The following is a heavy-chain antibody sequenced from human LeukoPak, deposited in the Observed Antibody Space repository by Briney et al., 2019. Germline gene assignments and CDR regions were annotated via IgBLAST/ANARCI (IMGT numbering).Heavy chain of an antibody. D-gene: IGHD3-10*01. Sequence: PSETLSLTCTVSGGSISSYYWSWIRQPPGKGLEWIGYIYYSGSTNYNPSLKSRVTISVDTSKNQFSLKLSSVTAADTAVYYCARYIGGGSSGGYYDYWGQGTLVTVSS. CDR2: IYYSGST. CDR1: GGSISSYY. CDR3: ARYIGGGSSGGYYDY. J-gene: IGHJ4*02. V-gene: IGHV4-59*01.